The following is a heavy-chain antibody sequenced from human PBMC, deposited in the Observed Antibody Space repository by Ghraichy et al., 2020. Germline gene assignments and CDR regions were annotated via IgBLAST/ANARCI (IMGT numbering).Heavy chain of an antibody. CDR3: ARHDQLRSPNYYDSSGYFDY. V-gene: IGHV4-39*01. CDR2: IYYSGST. Sequence: SETLSLTCTVSGGSISSSSYYWGWIRQPPGKGLEWIGSIYYSGSTYYNPSLKSRVTISVDTSKNQFSLKLSSVTAADTAVYYCARHDQLRSPNYYDSSGYFDYWGQGTLVTVSS. CDR1: GGSISSSSYY. J-gene: IGHJ4*02. D-gene: IGHD3-22*01.